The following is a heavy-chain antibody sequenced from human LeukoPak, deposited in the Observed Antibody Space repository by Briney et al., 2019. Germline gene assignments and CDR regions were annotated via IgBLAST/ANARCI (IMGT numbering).Heavy chain of an antibody. CDR3: ARVGQYYDFWSGYSSYGGRGEGYYGMDV. D-gene: IGHD3-3*01. CDR1: GFTFSSYW. Sequence: GGSLRLSCAASGFTFSSYWMSWVRQAPGKGLEWVANIKQDGSEKYYVDSVEGRFTISRDNAKNSLYLQMNSLRAEDTAVYYCARVGQYYDFWSGYSSYGGRGEGYYGMDVWGQGTTVTVSS. CDR2: IKQDGSEK. J-gene: IGHJ6*02. V-gene: IGHV3-7*01.